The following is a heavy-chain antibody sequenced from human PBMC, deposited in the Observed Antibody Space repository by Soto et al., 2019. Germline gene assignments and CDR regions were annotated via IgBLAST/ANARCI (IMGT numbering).Heavy chain of an antibody. J-gene: IGHJ5*02. CDR1: GFTFSSYE. Sequence: EVQLVESGGGWVQPGGSLRLSCAASGFTFSSYEMNWVRQAPGKGLAWVSYISSSGSTIYYADSVKGRFTISRDNAKNSLYLQMNSLRAEDTAVYYCARSGYSSGWYNWFDPWGQGTLVTVSS. CDR3: ARSGYSSGWYNWFDP. V-gene: IGHV3-48*03. D-gene: IGHD6-19*01. CDR2: ISSSGSTI.